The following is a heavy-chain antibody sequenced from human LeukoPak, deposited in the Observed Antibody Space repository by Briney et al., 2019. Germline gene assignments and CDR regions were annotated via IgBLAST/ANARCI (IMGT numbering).Heavy chain of an antibody. CDR3: AGDRRYDSSGYFQH. Sequence: GGSLRLSCAASGLTVSSYMSWVRQAPGKGLEWVSVIYSGGSIYYADSVKGRFTISRDKSKNTLYLQMNSLRAEDTAMYYCAGDRRYDSSGYFQHWGQGTLVAVSS. CDR2: IYSGGSI. J-gene: IGHJ1*01. D-gene: IGHD3-22*01. V-gene: IGHV3-66*01. CDR1: GLTVSSY.